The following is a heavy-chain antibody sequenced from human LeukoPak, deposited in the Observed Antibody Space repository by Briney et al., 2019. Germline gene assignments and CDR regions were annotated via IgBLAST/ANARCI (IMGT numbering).Heavy chain of an antibody. CDR2: INPSGGST. Sequence: GSVKVSCKASGYTFTSYYMHWVRQAPGQGLEWMGIINPSGGSTSYAQKFQGRVTMTRDTSTSTVYMELSSLRSEDTAVYYCARGYCSGGSCRNWFDPWGQGTLVTVSS. J-gene: IGHJ5*02. CDR3: ARGYCSGGSCRNWFDP. CDR1: GYTFTSYY. D-gene: IGHD2-15*01. V-gene: IGHV1-46*01.